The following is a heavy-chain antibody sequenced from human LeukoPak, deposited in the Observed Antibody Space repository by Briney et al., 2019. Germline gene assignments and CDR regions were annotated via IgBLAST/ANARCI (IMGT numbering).Heavy chain of an antibody. CDR2: ISSSGSTI. CDR1: GFTFSDYY. D-gene: IGHD6-13*01. V-gene: IGHV3-11*01. CDR3: AGGGAAAGTWQEGNYYYYYGMDV. Sequence: GGSLRLSCAASGFTFSDYYMSWIRQAPGKGLEWVSYISSSGSTIYYADSVKGRFTISRDNAKNSLYLQMNSLRAEDTAVYYCAGGGAAAGTWQEGNYYYYYGMDVWGQGTTVTVSS. J-gene: IGHJ6*02.